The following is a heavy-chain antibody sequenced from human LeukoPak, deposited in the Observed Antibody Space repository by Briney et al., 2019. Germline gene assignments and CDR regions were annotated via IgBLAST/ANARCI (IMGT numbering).Heavy chain of an antibody. CDR1: GGTFSSYA. D-gene: IGHD6-19*01. Sequence: EASVKVSCKASGGTFSSYAISWVRQAPGQGLEWMGGIIPIFGTANYAQKFQGRVTITADKSTSTAYMELSSLRSEDTAVYYCGVLSGSGWYYFDYWGQGTLVTVSS. V-gene: IGHV1-69*06. J-gene: IGHJ4*02. CDR2: IIPIFGTA. CDR3: GVLSGSGWYYFDY.